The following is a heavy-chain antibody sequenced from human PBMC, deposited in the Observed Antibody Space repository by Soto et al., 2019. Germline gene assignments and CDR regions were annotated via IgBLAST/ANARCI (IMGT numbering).Heavy chain of an antibody. V-gene: IGHV1-69*01. Sequence: QAQLEQWGGEVKKPGSSVKVSCKASRVAFSKFIVTWVRQAPGLGLEWVGGIIPIFGTANYAQKFQGRVTITADESTSTSYMEVNNLRSEDTAVYYCAKVRYSSPMGYYYGMDVWGQGTTVTVSS. D-gene: IGHD6-19*01. CDR3: AKVRYSSPMGYYYGMDV. CDR1: RVAFSKFI. CDR2: IIPIFGTA. J-gene: IGHJ6*02.